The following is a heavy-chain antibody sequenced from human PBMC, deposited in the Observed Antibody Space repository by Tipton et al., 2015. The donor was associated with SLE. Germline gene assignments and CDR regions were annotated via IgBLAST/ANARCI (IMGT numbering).Heavy chain of an antibody. CDR3: VSGQLVSGFDS. J-gene: IGHJ4*02. V-gene: IGHV4-59*12. CDR1: GASIKYYY. CDR2: IYYSGSA. D-gene: IGHD6-6*01. Sequence: TLSLTCTISGASIKYYYWNWIRQSPGKGLEWIGYIYYSGSAYYNPSLKSRVTISVDTSKNQFSLKLSSVTAADTAVYYCVSGQLVSGFDSWGQGTLVTVSS.